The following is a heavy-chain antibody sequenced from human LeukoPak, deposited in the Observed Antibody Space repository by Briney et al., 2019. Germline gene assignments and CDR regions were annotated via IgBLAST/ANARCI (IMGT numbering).Heavy chain of an antibody. CDR2: IPYDGSNK. V-gene: IGHV3-30*18. J-gene: IGHJ4*02. Sequence: GGSLRLSCAASGFTFSSYGMHWVRQAPGKGLEWVAVIPYDGSNKYYADSVKGRFTISRDNSKNTLYLQMNSLRAEDTAVYYCAKDRTENDFWSGYFDYWGQGTLVTVSS. CDR1: GFTFSSYG. CDR3: AKDRTENDFWSGYFDY. D-gene: IGHD3-3*01.